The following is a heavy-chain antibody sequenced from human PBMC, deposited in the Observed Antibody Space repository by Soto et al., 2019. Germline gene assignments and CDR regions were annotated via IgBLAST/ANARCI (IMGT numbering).Heavy chain of an antibody. J-gene: IGHJ4*02. V-gene: IGHV4-59*11. Sequence: PSSAXSLTGGVCVSSITSHYFIVMRHPPGKGLECIGQVFYSWSTNYNPSLKSRVTISIETSKKQSPVKMNSATAADPAVYYCATYLMVTVDYFEYWGQGTLV. D-gene: IGHD5-18*01. CDR1: VSSITSHY. CDR3: ATYLMVTVDYFEY. CDR2: VFYSWST.